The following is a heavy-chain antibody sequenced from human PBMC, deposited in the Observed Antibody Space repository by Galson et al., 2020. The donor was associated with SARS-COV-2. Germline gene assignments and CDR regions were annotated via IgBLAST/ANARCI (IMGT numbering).Heavy chain of an antibody. V-gene: IGHV1-18*01. Sequence: ASVKVSCKASGYTFINYALSWVRQAPGQGLEWMGWIEIYNGYTSYAQKFQGRVTMTTDTFTNPAYMELSSLRSDDTAVYYCAIDLPSSNRQNYYDYYGMVVWGQGTTVTVSS. J-gene: IGHJ6*01. CDR2: IEIYNGYT. CDR1: GYTFINYA. CDR3: AIDLPSSNRQNYYDYYGMVV. D-gene: IGHD4-4*01.